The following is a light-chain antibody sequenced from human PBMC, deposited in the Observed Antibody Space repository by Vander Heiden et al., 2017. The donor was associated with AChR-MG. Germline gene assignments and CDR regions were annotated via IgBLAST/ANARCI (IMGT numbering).Light chain of an antibody. J-gene: IGLJ3*02. V-gene: IGLV2-11*01. CDR3: CSCEDPYSWG. CDR1: SSDVGLYKY. CDR2: EVN. Sequence: QSALTQPRSVSGSPGQSVTISCTGTSSDVGLYKYVSWYQQHPGKAPKLMIYEVNKRPSGVPYRFSGSKSGNLASLTISGLQAEDGGDFYCCSCEDPYSWGFGGGDKLTLL.